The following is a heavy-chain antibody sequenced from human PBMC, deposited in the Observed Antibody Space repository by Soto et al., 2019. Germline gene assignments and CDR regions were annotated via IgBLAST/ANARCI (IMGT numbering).Heavy chain of an antibody. CDR2: INHSGST. D-gene: IGHD3-10*01. V-gene: IGHV4-39*07. CDR3: ARRHVVRGVITPVNWFDP. J-gene: IGHJ5*02. CDR1: GGSISSGGYY. Sequence: SETLSLTCTVSGGSISSGGYYWSWIRHPPGKGLEWIGEINHSGSTNYNPSLKSRVTISVDTSKNQFSLKLSSVTAADTAVYYCARRHVVRGVITPVNWFDPWGQGTLDTVSS.